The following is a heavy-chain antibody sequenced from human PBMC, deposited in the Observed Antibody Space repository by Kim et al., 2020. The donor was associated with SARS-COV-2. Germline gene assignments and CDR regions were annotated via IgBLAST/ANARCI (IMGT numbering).Heavy chain of an antibody. CDR1: GYTFTSYA. D-gene: IGHD3-22*01. CDR2: INAGNGNT. Sequence: ASVKVSCKASGYTFTSYAMHWVRQAPGQRLEWMGWINAGNGNTKYSQKFQGRVTITRDTSASTAYMELSSLRSEDTAVYYCARLNYYDSSGYYYYSDPGDYWGQGTLVTVSS. CDR3: ARLNYYDSSGYYYYSDPGDY. J-gene: IGHJ4*02. V-gene: IGHV1-3*01.